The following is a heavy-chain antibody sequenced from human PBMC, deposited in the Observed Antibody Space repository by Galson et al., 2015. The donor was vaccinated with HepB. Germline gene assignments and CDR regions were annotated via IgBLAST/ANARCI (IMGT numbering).Heavy chain of an antibody. Sequence: SLRLSCAASGFSFSNCGMSWVRQAPGKGLEWVSTVSSGGGSTDYADSVKGRFSISRDNSKNTVYLQMNSLRAEDTAVYYCAKSEMPSTGTGTFDYWGQGTLVTVSS. D-gene: IGHD1-1*01. CDR1: GFSFSNCG. J-gene: IGHJ4*02. CDR2: VSSGGGST. CDR3: AKSEMPSTGTGTFDY. V-gene: IGHV3-23*01.